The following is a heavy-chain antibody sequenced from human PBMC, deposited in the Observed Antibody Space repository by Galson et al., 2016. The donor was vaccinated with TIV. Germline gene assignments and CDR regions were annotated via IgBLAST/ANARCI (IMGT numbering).Heavy chain of an antibody. V-gene: IGHV3-23*01. Sequence: SLRLSCAASGFTFSNYAMNWVRQAPGKGLEWVSGISGSGDNTYYADSVKGRFTISRDNSKNTGYLQMNSLRAEDTAVYYCARRYFDLWGRGTLVTVSS. J-gene: IGHJ2*01. CDR1: GFTFSNYA. CDR2: ISGSGDNT. CDR3: ARRYFDL.